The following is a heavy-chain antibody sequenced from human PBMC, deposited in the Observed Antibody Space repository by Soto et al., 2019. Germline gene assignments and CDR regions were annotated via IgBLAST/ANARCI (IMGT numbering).Heavy chain of an antibody. Sequence: GGSLRLSCAASGFSVSSDYMNWVRQDPVKGLEWVSVIYSGGSTYYADSVRGRFIISRDDSENTLFLQMNGLRVEDTAVYYCARARKWNDLDIWGQGTMVTVSS. CDR2: IYSGGST. CDR1: GFSVSSDY. V-gene: IGHV3-53*01. J-gene: IGHJ3*02. D-gene: IGHD1-1*01. CDR3: ARARKWNDLDI.